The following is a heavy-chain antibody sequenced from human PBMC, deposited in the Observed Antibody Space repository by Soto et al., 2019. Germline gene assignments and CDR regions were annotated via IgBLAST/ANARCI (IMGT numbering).Heavy chain of an antibody. V-gene: IGHV3-48*02. CDR3: ARDNPRSSGWDV. Sequence: EVQLVESGGGLVQPGGSLRLSCEASGFTLSSYSMNWARQAPGQGLEWVSYISSSSSTIYYEDSVKGRFTISRENAKNSLYLQMNSLRDEDTAVYYCARDNPRSSGWDVWGQGTTVTVSS. CDR2: ISSSSSTI. J-gene: IGHJ6*02. CDR1: GFTLSSYS.